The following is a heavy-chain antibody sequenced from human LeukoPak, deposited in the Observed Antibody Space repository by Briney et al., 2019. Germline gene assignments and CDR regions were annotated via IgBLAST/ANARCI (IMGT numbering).Heavy chain of an antibody. CDR3: ARGLEYCSGGSCYHLPSFDY. CDR1: GGSISSYY. Sequence: SETLSLTCTVSGGSISSYYWSWIRQPPGKGLEWIGYIYYSGSTNYNPSLKSRVTISVDTSKNQFSLKLSSVTAADTAVYYCARGLEYCSGGSCYHLPSFDYWGQGTLVTVSS. CDR2: IYYSGST. V-gene: IGHV4-59*01. J-gene: IGHJ4*02. D-gene: IGHD2-15*01.